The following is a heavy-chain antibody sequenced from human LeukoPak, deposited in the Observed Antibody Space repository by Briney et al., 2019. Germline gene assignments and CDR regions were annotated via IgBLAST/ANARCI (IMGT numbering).Heavy chain of an antibody. J-gene: IGHJ4*02. D-gene: IGHD3-10*01. V-gene: IGHV3-23*01. Sequence: PGGSLRLSCAASGFTFSSYAMSWVRQAPGKGLEWVSAISGSGGSTYYADSVKGRFTISRDNSKNTLYLQMNSLRAEDTAVYYCAKLYGSGSYYRKETLYYFDYWGQGTLVTVSS. CDR3: AKLYGSGSYYRKETLYYFDY. CDR1: GFTFSSYA. CDR2: ISGSGGST.